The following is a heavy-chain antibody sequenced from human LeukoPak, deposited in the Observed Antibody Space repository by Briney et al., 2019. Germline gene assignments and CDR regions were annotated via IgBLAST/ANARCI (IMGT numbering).Heavy chain of an antibody. CDR2: IKSKANGATT. Sequence: GGSLRLSCAAAGFSFSNSWMNWARQAPGKGLEWIALIKSKANGATTDYAAPAKGRFTISRDDSQNTLSLQMYSLKTEDTGVYFCTTGYATPSHDGYWGQGTLVTVSS. V-gene: IGHV3-15*01. CDR3: TTGYATPSHDGY. CDR1: GFSFSNSW. D-gene: IGHD2-2*01. J-gene: IGHJ4*02.